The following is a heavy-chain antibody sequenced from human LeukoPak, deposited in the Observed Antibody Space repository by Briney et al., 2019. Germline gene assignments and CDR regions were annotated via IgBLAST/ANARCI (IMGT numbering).Heavy chain of an antibody. V-gene: IGHV3-23*01. CDR3: AKDRISVAAPYNWFDP. Sequence: GGFLRLSCAASGFTFSNYAMSWVRQAPGKGLEWVSTVSGSGLSTYSADSVKGRFTISRDNSKNTLSLQMNSLRAEDTAVYYCAKDRISVAAPYNWFDPWGQGTLVTVSS. J-gene: IGHJ5*02. CDR1: GFTFSNYA. CDR2: VSGSGLST. D-gene: IGHD6-19*01.